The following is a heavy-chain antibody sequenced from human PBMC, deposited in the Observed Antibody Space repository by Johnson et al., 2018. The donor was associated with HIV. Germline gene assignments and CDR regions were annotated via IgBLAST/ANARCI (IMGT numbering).Heavy chain of an antibody. D-gene: IGHD2-15*01. V-gene: IGHV3-49*03. Sequence: VQLVESGGGLVQPGRSLRLSCTASGFTFGDYAMSWFRQAPGKGLEWVGFIRSKAYGGTTEYAASVKGRFSISRDDSKNTLFLEMNRLRCDDTAVYYCAKGRVVVAATEAFDIWGQGTMVTVSS. J-gene: IGHJ3*02. CDR2: IRSKAYGGTT. CDR3: AKGRVVVAATEAFDI. CDR1: GFTFGDYA.